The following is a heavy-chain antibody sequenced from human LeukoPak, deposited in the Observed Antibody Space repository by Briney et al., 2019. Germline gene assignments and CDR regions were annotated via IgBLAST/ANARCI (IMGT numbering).Heavy chain of an antibody. CDR2: IIPIFGTA. CDR1: GGTFSSYA. CDR3: ASLSSGGNASDI. J-gene: IGHJ3*02. V-gene: IGHV1-69*13. Sequence: ASVKVSCKASGGTFSSYAISWVRQAPGQGLEWMGGIIPIFGTANYAQKFQGRVTITADESTSTAYMELSSLRSEDTAVYYCASLSSGGNASDIWGQGTMVTVSS. D-gene: IGHD6-19*01.